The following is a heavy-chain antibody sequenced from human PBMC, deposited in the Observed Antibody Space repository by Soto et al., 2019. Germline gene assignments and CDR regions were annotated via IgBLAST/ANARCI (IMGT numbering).Heavy chain of an antibody. CDR3: ARDMWSTADYYYAMDV. D-gene: IGHD2-21*01. J-gene: IGHJ6*02. CDR1: EFTFSNYW. Sequence: VGSLRLSCVASEFTFSNYWMHWVRQAPGKGLVWVSRINSDGRTTTYADSVKGRFTVSRDNAKYTLFLQMNRLRAEDTAVYYCARDMWSTADYYYAMDVWGQGTTVTVSS. V-gene: IGHV3-74*01. CDR2: INSDGRTT.